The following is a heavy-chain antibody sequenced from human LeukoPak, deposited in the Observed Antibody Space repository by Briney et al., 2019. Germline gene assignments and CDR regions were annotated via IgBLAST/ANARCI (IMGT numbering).Heavy chain of an antibody. J-gene: IGHJ4*02. Sequence: PGGSLRLSCAASGFSFSSYPMHWVRQAPGKGLEWVSSISSSSSYIYYADSVKGRFTISRDNSKNTLYLQMNSLRAEDTAVYYCARAEYCSGGSCSTPFDYWGQGTLVTVSS. V-gene: IGHV3-21*01. CDR1: GFSFSSYP. CDR2: ISSSSSYI. D-gene: IGHD2-15*01. CDR3: ARAEYCSGGSCSTPFDY.